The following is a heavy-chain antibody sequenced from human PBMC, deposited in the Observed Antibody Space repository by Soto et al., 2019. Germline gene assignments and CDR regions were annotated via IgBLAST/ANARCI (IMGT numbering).Heavy chain of an antibody. D-gene: IGHD3-10*01. V-gene: IGHV3-23*01. CDR3: ARGSKDSYPGSRIFDF. CDR2: ITDTGGDA. Sequence: GGSLRLSCVASGITFGNRAMSWVRQAPGEGLEWVSAITDTGGDAKYADSVRGRFAISRDNSKNTLYLQMSSLRAEDSAVDYCARGSKDSYPGSRIFDFWGRGTLVTVSS. CDR1: GITFGNRA. J-gene: IGHJ4*02.